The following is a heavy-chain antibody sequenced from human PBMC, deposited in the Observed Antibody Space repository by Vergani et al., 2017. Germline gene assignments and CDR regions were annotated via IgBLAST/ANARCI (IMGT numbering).Heavy chain of an antibody. CDR1: GGSFSGYY. J-gene: IGHJ4*02. V-gene: IGHV4-59*10. CDR2: IHTSGST. D-gene: IGHD3-10*01. Sequence: QVQLQQWGAGLLKPSETLSLTCAVYGGSFSGYYWSWIRQPPGKGLEWIGRIHTSGSTDYNPSLKSRVTVSIDTSKNQVSLKLRSVTAADTAVYYCAGDLSGSGRPLDYWGQGTLVTVSS. CDR3: AGDLSGSGRPLDY.